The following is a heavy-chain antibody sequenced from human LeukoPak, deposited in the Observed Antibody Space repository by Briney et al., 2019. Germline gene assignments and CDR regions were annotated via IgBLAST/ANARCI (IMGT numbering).Heavy chain of an antibody. Sequence: ASVKVSCKASGYTFTSYGISWVRQAPGQGLEWMGWISAYSGNTNYAQKLQGRVTMTTDTSTSTAYMELRSLRSDDTAVYYCARTIVVVTDGNWFDPWGQGTLVTVSS. CDR3: ARTIVVVTDGNWFDP. J-gene: IGHJ5*02. CDR2: ISAYSGNT. D-gene: IGHD3-22*01. CDR1: GYTFTSYG. V-gene: IGHV1-18*01.